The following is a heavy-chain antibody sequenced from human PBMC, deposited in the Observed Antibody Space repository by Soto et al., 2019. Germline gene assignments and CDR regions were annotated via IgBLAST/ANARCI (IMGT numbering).Heavy chain of an antibody. V-gene: IGHV1-24*01. Sequence: ASVKVSCKVSGYTLTELSMHWVRQAPGKGLEWMGGFDPEDGETIYAQKFQGRVTMTEDTSTDTAYMELSSLRSEDTAVYYCATARGGARDYYYYGMDVWGQGTTVTVSS. CDR1: GYTLTELS. CDR2: FDPEDGET. D-gene: IGHD3-10*01. J-gene: IGHJ6*02. CDR3: ATARGGARDYYYYGMDV.